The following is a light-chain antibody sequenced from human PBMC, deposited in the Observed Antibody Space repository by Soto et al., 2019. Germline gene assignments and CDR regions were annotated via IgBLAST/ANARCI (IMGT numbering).Light chain of an antibody. CDR3: QPYNNWPLT. CDR1: QSISDT. J-gene: IGKJ4*01. Sequence: EIVMTQSPATLSVSPGGRATLSCRASQSISDTLAWYQQKPGQAPRLLIYSASRRATGFPARFSGSGSGTDFTLTISSLQSEDFAVYYCQPYNNWPLTFGGGTKVDIK. CDR2: SAS. V-gene: IGKV3-15*01.